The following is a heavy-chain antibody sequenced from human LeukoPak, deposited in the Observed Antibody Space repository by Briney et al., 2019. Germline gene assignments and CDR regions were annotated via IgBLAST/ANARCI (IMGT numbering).Heavy chain of an antibody. CDR1: GFTFSSYA. J-gene: IGHJ4*02. CDR2: ISYDGSNK. CDR3: ARETGDFWSGYPLDY. V-gene: IGHV3-30-3*01. D-gene: IGHD3-3*01. Sequence: PGGSLRLSCAASGFTFSSYAMHWVRQAPGKGLEWVAVISYDGSNKYYADSVKGRFTISRDNSKNALYLQMNSLRAEDTAVYYCARETGDFWSGYPLDYWGQGTLVTVSS.